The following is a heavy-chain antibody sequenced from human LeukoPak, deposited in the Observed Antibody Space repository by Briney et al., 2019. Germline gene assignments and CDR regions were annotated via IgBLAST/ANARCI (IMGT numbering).Heavy chain of an antibody. V-gene: IGHV3-74*01. Sequence: GGSLRLSCAASGFTFSNYGMHWVRQVPGKGLVWVSRLNSDGISTTSADSVKGRFTISRDTAKNTLYLKMTSLSAEDTAVYYCAREVTGIDLYGMDVWGQGTTVTVSS. CDR1: GFTFSNYG. CDR3: AREVTGIDLYGMDV. J-gene: IGHJ6*02. D-gene: IGHD5-18*01. CDR2: LNSDGIST.